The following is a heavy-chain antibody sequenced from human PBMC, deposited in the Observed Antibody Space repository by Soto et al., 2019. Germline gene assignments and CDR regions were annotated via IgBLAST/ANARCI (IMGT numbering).Heavy chain of an antibody. V-gene: IGHV3-7*03. D-gene: IGHD3-22*01. CDR1: GFTFSSYW. Sequence: GGSLRLSCAASGFTFSSYWMSWVRQAPGKGLEWVANIKQDGSEKYYVDSVKGRFTISRDNAKNSLYLQMNSLRAEDTAVYYCARGSDSSGYYDFDCWGQGTLVTVSS. CDR3: ARGSDSSGYYDFDC. J-gene: IGHJ4*02. CDR2: IKQDGSEK.